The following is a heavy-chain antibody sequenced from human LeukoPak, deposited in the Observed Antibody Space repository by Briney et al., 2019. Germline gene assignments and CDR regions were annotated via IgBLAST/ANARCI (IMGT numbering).Heavy chain of an antibody. Sequence: GGSLRLSCAASGFTFSSYWMSWVRQAPGKGLQSVAYISQDVSHKYYVDSVKGRFTISRDNAKNSLYLQMNSLRAEDTALYYCAKDRRSFHYYGMDVWGQGTTVTVSS. CDR3: AKDRRSFHYYGMDV. CDR1: GFTFSSYW. D-gene: IGHD2-15*01. CDR2: ISQDVSHK. V-gene: IGHV3-7*03. J-gene: IGHJ6*02.